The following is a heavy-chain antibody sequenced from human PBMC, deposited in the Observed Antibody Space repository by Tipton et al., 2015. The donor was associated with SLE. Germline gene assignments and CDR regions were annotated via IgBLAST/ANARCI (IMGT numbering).Heavy chain of an antibody. CDR3: ARGLAPSGTPPAN. CDR2: ISSNSDRI. Sequence: SLRLSCAASGFTFEDYAMHWVRQVPGKGLEWVSGISSNSDRIVYADSLKGRFTISRDNAQTSLYLQINSLRPEDTAIYFCARGLAPSGTPPANWGQGTLVTVSS. CDR1: GFTFEDYA. D-gene: IGHD6-13*01. J-gene: IGHJ4*02. V-gene: IGHV3-9*01.